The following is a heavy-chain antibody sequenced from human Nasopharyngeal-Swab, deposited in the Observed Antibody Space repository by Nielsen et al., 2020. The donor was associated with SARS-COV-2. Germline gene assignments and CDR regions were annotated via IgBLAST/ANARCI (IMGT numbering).Heavy chain of an antibody. Sequence: SETLSLTCTVSGGSISSSSYYWGWIRQPPGKGLEWIGSIYYSGTTFYNPSLKSRVTISIDTSNNQFSLKLNSVTAADTAVYYCAREFDSSGWSYYYYGMDVWGQGTTVTVSS. CDR2: IYYSGTT. CDR1: GGSISSSSYY. J-gene: IGHJ6*02. D-gene: IGHD6-19*01. CDR3: AREFDSSGWSYYYYGMDV. V-gene: IGHV4-39*02.